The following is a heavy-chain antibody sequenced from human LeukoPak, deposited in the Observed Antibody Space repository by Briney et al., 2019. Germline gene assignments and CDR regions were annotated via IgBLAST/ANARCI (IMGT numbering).Heavy chain of an antibody. CDR3: AKRSGWHEFDY. CDR1: GFAFSSYT. V-gene: IGHV3-21*04. J-gene: IGHJ4*02. D-gene: IGHD6-19*01. CDR2: ISSSSIYR. Sequence: GGSLRLSCATSGFAFSSYTMNWVRQAPGKGLEWVSSISSSSIYRYSADSVKGRFTISRDNSKNTLYLQMNSLRAEDTAVYYCAKRSGWHEFDYWGQGTLVTVSS.